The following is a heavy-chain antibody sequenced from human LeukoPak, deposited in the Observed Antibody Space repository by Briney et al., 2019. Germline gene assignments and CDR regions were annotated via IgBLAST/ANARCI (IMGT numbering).Heavy chain of an antibody. V-gene: IGHV1-69*04. CDR3: ARDRSIAARPRSSPFDY. CDR2: IIPILGIA. Sequence: SVKVSCKASGGTFSSYAISWVRQGPGQGLEWMGGIIPILGIANYAQKLQGRVTMTTDTSTSTAYMEQRSLRSDDTAVYYCARDRSIAARPRSSPFDYWGQGTLVTVSS. J-gene: IGHJ4*02. D-gene: IGHD6-6*01. CDR1: GGTFSSYA.